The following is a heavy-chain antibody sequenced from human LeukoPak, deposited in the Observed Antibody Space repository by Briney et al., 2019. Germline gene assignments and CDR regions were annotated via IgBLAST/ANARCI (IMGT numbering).Heavy chain of an antibody. CDR3: ARDSIAALDY. V-gene: IGHV4-59*01. Sequence: SETLSLTCTVSGGSISSYYWSWIRQPPGKGLEWIGYIYYSGSTNYNPSLKSRVTISVDTSKNQFSLKLSSVTAADTAVYYCARDSIAALDYWGQGTLVTVSS. CDR1: GGSISSYY. D-gene: IGHD6-6*01. J-gene: IGHJ4*02. CDR2: IYYSGST.